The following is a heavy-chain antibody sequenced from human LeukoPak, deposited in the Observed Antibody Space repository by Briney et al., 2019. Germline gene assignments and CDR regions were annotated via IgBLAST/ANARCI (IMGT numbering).Heavy chain of an antibody. V-gene: IGHV1-46*01. J-gene: IGHJ4*02. D-gene: IGHD3-3*01. CDR3: ARGAWLRFLEWFGFAY. CDR1: GYTFXSYY. CDR2: INPSGGST. Sequence: SXKXXGYTFXSYYXXXVRQXPGQXLXXMGIINPSGGSTSYAQKFQGRVTMTRDTSTSTVYMELSSLRSEDTAVYYCARGAWLRFLEWFGFAYWGQGTLVTVSS.